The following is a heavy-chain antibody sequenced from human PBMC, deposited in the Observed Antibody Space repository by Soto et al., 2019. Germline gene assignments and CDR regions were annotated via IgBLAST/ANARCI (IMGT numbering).Heavy chain of an antibody. D-gene: IGHD3-3*01. CDR2: INPSGGST. CDR1: GYTFTSYY. V-gene: IGHV1-46*01. J-gene: IGHJ4*02. CDR3: ARDPFSITIFGVTDGGKRYFDY. Sequence: ASVKVSCKASGYTFTSYYMHWVRQAPGQGLEWMGIINPSGGSTSYAQKFQGRVTMTRDTSTSTVYMELSSLRSEDTAVYYCARDPFSITIFGVTDGGKRYFDYWGQGTLVTVSS.